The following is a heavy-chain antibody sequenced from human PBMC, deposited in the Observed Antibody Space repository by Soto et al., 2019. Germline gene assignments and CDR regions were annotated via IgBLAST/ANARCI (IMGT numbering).Heavy chain of an antibody. J-gene: IGHJ6*04. CDR3: LKPEDYLTMDV. Sequence: PGGSLRLSCAASGFTFSIYNINWVRQALGKGLEWVSSISSSSRYIYYADSVKGRFTISRDNSKNLRYLQINSLRSGGPAVCCCLKPEDYLTMDVWG. V-gene: IGHV3-21*01. CDR1: GFTFSIYN. CDR2: ISSSSRYI. D-gene: IGHD4-17*01.